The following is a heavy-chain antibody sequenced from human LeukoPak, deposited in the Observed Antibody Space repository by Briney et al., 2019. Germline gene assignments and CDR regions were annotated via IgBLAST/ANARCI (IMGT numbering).Heavy chain of an antibody. Sequence: GGSLRLSCAASGFTFSSYGMHWVRQAPGKGLEWVAVISYDGSNKYYADSVKGRFTISRDNSKNTLYLQMNNLRAEDTAVYYCASRRGYSYGYDYWGQGTLVTVSS. CDR1: GFTFSSYG. CDR2: ISYDGSNK. CDR3: ASRRGYSYGYDY. D-gene: IGHD5-18*01. J-gene: IGHJ4*02. V-gene: IGHV3-30*03.